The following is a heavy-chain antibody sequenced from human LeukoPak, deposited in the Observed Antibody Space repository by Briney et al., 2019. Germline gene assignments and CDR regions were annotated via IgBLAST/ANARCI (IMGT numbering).Heavy chain of an antibody. D-gene: IGHD3-16*01. V-gene: IGHV3-33*01. Sequence: GGSLRLSCAASGFTFSNYAMDWVRQVPGKGLEWVAVLWYDGSNKYYADSVKGRFTISRDNSKNTLYLQMDSLRAEDTAVYYCARGGGLDVWGQGATVTVSS. CDR3: ARGGGLDV. CDR1: GFTFSNYA. J-gene: IGHJ6*02. CDR2: LWYDGSNK.